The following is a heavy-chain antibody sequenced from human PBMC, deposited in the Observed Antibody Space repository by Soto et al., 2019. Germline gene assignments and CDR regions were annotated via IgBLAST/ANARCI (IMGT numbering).Heavy chain of an antibody. Sequence: SVKVSCKASGGTFSSYAISWVRQAPGQGLECMGGIIPVFGTANYAQKFQGRVIMTMDTSTTTVYMELRSLRPDDTAVYLCAREGILGLFDAYDLWGRGTMVTVSS. D-gene: IGHD3-3*01. J-gene: IGHJ3*01. CDR3: AREGILGLFDAYDL. V-gene: IGHV1-69*05. CDR1: GGTFSSYA. CDR2: IIPVFGTA.